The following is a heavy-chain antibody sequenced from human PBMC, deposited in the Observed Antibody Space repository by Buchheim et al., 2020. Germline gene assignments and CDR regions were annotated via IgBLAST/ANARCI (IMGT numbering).Heavy chain of an antibody. D-gene: IGHD6-19*01. CDR1: GFTFSSYG. CDR3: AKDLIAVAGDY. CDR2: ISYDGSKK. Sequence: QVQLVESGGGVVQPGRSLRLSCAASGFTFSSYGMHWVRQAPGKGLEWVAVISYDGSKKYYADSVKGRFTISRDNSKNTLYLQMNSLRAEDTAVYYCAKDLIAVAGDYWGQGTL. J-gene: IGHJ4*02. V-gene: IGHV3-30*18.